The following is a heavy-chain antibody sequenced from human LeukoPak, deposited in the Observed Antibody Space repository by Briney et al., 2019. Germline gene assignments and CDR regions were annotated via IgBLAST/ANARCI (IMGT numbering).Heavy chain of an antibody. Sequence: SVKVSCKASGGTFSSYTISWVRQAPGQGLEWMGRIIPILGIANYAQKFQGRITITADKSTSTAYKELSSLRSEDTAVYYCARLNCSSTSCPMYFDYWGQGTLVTVPS. V-gene: IGHV1-69*02. CDR2: IIPILGIA. CDR1: GGTFSSYT. D-gene: IGHD2-2*01. CDR3: ARLNCSSTSCPMYFDY. J-gene: IGHJ4*02.